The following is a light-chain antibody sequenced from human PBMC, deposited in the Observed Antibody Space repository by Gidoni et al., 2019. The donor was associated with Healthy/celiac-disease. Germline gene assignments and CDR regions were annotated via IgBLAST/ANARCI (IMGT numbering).Light chain of an antibody. CDR2: DAS. CDR1: QSVSSY. V-gene: IGKV3-11*01. J-gene: IGKJ5*01. CDR3: QQRSNWPEIT. Sequence: EIVLTQSPATLSLSPGERATLSCRASQSVSSYLAWYQQKPGQAPRLLIYDASNRATGIPARFSGRGSGTDFTLTISSLEPEDFAFYYCQQRSNWPEITFGQXTRLEIK.